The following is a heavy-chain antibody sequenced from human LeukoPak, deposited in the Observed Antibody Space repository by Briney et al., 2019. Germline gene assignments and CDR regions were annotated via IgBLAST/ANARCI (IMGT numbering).Heavy chain of an antibody. CDR3: ARVGDYSNYGWFDP. CDR2: INPNSGGT. V-gene: IGHV1-2*02. CDR1: GYTFTGYY. Sequence: ASVKVSCKASGYTFTGYYMHWVRQAPGQGLEWMGWINPNSGGTNYAQKFQGRVTMTRDTSISTAHMELSRLRSDDTAVYYCARVGDYSNYGWFDPWGQGTLVTVSS. D-gene: IGHD4-11*01. J-gene: IGHJ5*02.